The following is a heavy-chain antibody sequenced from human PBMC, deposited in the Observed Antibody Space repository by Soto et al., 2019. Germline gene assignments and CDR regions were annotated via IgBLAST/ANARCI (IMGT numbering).Heavy chain of an antibody. Sequence: ASVKVSCKASGYTFTSHGISWVRQAPGQGLEWMGWISAYNGNIKYAQKLQGRVTMTTDTSTSTAYMELRSLRSDDTAVYYCTRTGKFYYYDTTGLPFDPWGPGILVTVSS. CDR3: TRTGKFYYYDTTGLPFDP. D-gene: IGHD3-22*01. J-gene: IGHJ5*02. CDR2: ISAYNGNI. V-gene: IGHV1-18*01. CDR1: GYTFTSHG.